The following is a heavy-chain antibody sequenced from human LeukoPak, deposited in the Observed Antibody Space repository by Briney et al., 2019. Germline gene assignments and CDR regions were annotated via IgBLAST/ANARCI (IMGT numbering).Heavy chain of an antibody. CDR1: GYTFTGYY. CDR2: IIPILGIA. CDR3: ARARVGQQLLHNWFDP. V-gene: IGHV1-69*04. J-gene: IGHJ5*02. D-gene: IGHD6-13*01. Sequence: ASVKVSCKASGYTFTGYYMHWVRQAPGQGLEWMGRIIPILGIANHAQKFQGRVTITADKSTSTAYMELSSLRSEDTAVYYCARARVGQQLLHNWFDPWGQGTLVTVSS.